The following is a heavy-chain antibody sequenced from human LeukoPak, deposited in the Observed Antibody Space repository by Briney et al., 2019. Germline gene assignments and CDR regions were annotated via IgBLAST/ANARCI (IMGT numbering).Heavy chain of an antibody. CDR2: INPSGSST. V-gene: IGHV1-46*01. D-gene: IGHD3-22*01. Sequence: ASVKVSCKASGYTFTSYYMHWVRQAPGQGLEWMGLINPSGSSTSYAQKFQGRLSLTRDMSTSTDYMELSSLRSEDTAVYYCARLWSYYDNSGFFEDYWGQGTLVTVSS. CDR3: ARLWSYYDNSGFFEDY. J-gene: IGHJ4*02. CDR1: GYTFTSYY.